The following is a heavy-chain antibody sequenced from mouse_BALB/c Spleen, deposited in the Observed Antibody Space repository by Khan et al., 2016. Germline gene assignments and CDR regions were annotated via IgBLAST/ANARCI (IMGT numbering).Heavy chain of an antibody. CDR1: GYTFTDYS. CDR3: ATARATWFAY. J-gene: IGHJ3*01. D-gene: IGHD3-1*01. CDR2: INTETGEP. V-gene: IGHV9-2-1*01. Sequence: QIQLVQSGPELKKPGETVKISCKASGYTFTDYSMHWVKQAPGKGLKWMGWINTETGEPTYADDFKGRFAFSLETSASTAYLQINNLKNEDTATYFGATARATWFAYWGQGTLVTVSA.